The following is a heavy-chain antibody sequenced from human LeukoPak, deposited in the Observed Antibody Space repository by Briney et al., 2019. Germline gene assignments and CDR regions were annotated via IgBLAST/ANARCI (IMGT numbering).Heavy chain of an antibody. J-gene: IGHJ5*02. CDR1: GFTVSSNY. Sequence: GGSLRLSCAASGFTVSSNYMSWVRQAPGKGLEWVSVIYSGGSTYYADSVRGRFTISRDNSKNTLYLQMNSLRAEDTAVYYCARSNMGVYDWFDPWGQGTLVTVSS. V-gene: IGHV3-53*01. CDR3: ARSNMGVYDWFDP. D-gene: IGHD2-8*02. CDR2: IYSGGST.